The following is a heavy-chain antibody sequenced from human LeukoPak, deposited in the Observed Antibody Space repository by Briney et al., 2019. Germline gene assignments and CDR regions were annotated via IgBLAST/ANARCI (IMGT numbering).Heavy chain of an antibody. CDR1: GYSISSGYY. CDR3: ARVLTGGVWGSYRYTGDAFDI. J-gene: IGHJ3*02. CDR2: INHSGST. D-gene: IGHD3-16*02. Sequence: SETLSLTCAVSGYSISSGYYWGWIRQPPGKGLEWIGEINHSGSTNYNPSLKSRVTISVDTSKNQFSLKLSSVTAADTAVYYCARVLTGGVWGSYRYTGDAFDIWGQGTMVTVSS. V-gene: IGHV4-38-2*01.